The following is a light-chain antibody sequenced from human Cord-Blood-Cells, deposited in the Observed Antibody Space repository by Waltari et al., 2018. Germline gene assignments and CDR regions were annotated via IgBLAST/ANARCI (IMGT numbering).Light chain of an antibody. CDR2: EVS. Sequence: QSALTQPASVSGSPGQSITISCTGTSSDVGSYNLVSWYQQHPGKAPKLMIYEVSKRPSGVSNRFSGSKSGNTASLTISGLQAEDRADYYCCSYAGSSTYYVFGTGTKVTVL. CDR1: SSDVGSYNL. J-gene: IGLJ1*01. V-gene: IGLV2-23*02. CDR3: CSYAGSSTYYV.